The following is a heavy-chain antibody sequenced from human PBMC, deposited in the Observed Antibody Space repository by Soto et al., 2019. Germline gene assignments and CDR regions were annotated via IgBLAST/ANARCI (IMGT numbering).Heavy chain of an antibody. V-gene: IGHV3-48*01. CDR1: GFTFSSYS. CDR2: ISPSGNTI. D-gene: IGHD3-10*01. J-gene: IGHJ4*02. CDR3: ARDLDPRSGRYFPPQY. Sequence: PGGSLRLSCAASGFTFSSYSMNWVRQAPGKGLEWISYISPSGNTIYYADSVKGRFTISRDNANNSLYLQMNSLRAEDTAVYYCARDLDPRSGRYFPPQYWGQGTLVTVSS.